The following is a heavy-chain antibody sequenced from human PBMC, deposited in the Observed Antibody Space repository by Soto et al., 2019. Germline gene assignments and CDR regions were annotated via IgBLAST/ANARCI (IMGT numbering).Heavy chain of an antibody. CDR3: ARGPYSRGVGATNPSH. V-gene: IGHV4-34*01. J-gene: IGHJ4*02. CDR1: GGSSSGWY. Sequence: SETLSLTCAVYGGSSSGWYWTWIRQSPVKGLEWIGEISSGITNYNPSLKSRVTISADTSKNQFSLKLSSVTAADTAVYYCARGPYSRGVGATNPSHWGQGTPVTVSS. D-gene: IGHD1-26*01. CDR2: ISSGIT.